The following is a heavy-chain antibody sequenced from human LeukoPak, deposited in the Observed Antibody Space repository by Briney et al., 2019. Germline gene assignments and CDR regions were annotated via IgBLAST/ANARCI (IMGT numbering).Heavy chain of an antibody. CDR3: ATANSSGWYGEYYFDY. Sequence: ASVKVSCKVSGYTLTELSMHWVRQAPGKGLGWMGGFDPEDGETIYAQKFQGRVTMTEDTSTDTAYMELSSLRSEDTAVYYCATANSSGWYGEYYFDYWGQGTLVTVSS. CDR2: FDPEDGET. V-gene: IGHV1-24*01. J-gene: IGHJ4*02. D-gene: IGHD6-19*01. CDR1: GYTLTELS.